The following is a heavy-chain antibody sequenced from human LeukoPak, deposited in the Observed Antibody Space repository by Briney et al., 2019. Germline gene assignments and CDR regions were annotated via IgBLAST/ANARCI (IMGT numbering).Heavy chain of an antibody. CDR3: ARAPAYCGGDCYSGGYFDY. V-gene: IGHV3-11*01. CDR1: GFTFSDYD. D-gene: IGHD2-21*02. CDR2: ISSSGSTI. Sequence: PGGSLRLSCAASGFTFSDYDMGWIRQAPGKGLEWVSYISSSGSTIYYADSVKGRFTISRDNAKNSLYLQMTSLRAEDTAVYYCARAPAYCGGDCYSGGYFDYWGQGTLVTVSS. J-gene: IGHJ4*02.